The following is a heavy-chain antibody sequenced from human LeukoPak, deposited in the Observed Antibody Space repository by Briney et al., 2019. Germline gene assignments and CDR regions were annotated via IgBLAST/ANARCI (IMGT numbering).Heavy chain of an antibody. V-gene: IGHV4-4*02. CDR2: IYHSGST. J-gene: IGHJ4*02. D-gene: IGHD5-24*01. Sequence: SETLSLTCAVSGGSISSSNWWSWVRQPPGKGLEWIGSIYHSGSTYYNPSLKSRLTISVDTSKNQFSLKLSSVTAADTAVYHCVRSGVEMATIGVDYWGQGTLVTVSS. CDR1: GGSISSSNW. CDR3: VRSGVEMATIGVDY.